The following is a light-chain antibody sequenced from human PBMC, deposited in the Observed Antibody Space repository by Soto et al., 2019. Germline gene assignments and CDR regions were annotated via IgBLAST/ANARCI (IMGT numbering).Light chain of an antibody. J-gene: IGKJ5*01. V-gene: IGKV3-20*01. CDR1: QSVSGSY. Sequence: TQSPGTLSLSPGERATLSCRTSQSVSGSYLAWYQQKPGQAXXLLIYGPSNRATGIPDRFSGSWSGTDFTLTISRLEPEDFAVYYCQQYGSSPPITFGQGTRLEIK. CDR2: GPS. CDR3: QQYGSSPPIT.